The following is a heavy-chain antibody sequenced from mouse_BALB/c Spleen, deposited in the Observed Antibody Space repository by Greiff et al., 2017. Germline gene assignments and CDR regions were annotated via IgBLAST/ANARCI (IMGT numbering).Heavy chain of an antibody. CDR1: GYAFSSSW. J-gene: IGHJ2*01. CDR3: ARWDYGSSYGFDY. V-gene: IGHV1-82*01. CDR2: IYPGDGDT. D-gene: IGHD1-1*01. Sequence: QVQLQQSGPELVKPGASVKISCKASGYAFSSSWMNWVKQRPGQGLEWIGRIYPGDGDTNYNGKFKGKATLTADKSSSTAYMQLSSLTSVDSAVYFCARWDYGSSYGFDYWGQGTTLTVSS.